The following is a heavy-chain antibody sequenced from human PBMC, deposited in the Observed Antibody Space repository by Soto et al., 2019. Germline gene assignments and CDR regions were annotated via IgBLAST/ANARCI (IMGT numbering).Heavy chain of an antibody. CDR1: GFTISNYG. Sequence: QVHLVESGGGVVQPGRSLRLSCAASGFTISNYGMHWVRQAPGKGLEWVAVISFDGSSKYYADSVKGRFTISRDDSKNTLYMQMNSLRPEDSAVFYCAKDRGWSWANYFEYCGQGTVVTVSS. CDR2: ISFDGSSK. CDR3: AKDRGWSWANYFEY. D-gene: IGHD1-26*01. V-gene: IGHV3-30*18. J-gene: IGHJ4*02.